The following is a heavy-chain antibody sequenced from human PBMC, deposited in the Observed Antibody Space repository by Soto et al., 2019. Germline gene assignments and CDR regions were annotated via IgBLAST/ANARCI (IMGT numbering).Heavy chain of an antibody. CDR2: ISGSGSST. V-gene: IGHV3-23*01. CDR3: AKDRAAYCPSFKAP. CDR1: EFTFSNYA. D-gene: IGHD2-15*01. Sequence: EVQLLESGGGLVQPGGSLRLSCAASEFTFSNYAMSWVRQAPGKGLDWVSCISGSGSSTYYADSVKGRFAISRDNSKNILYRQLTSLRPEDTALYFCAKDRAAYCPSFKAPGGQGTLVTVS. J-gene: IGHJ5*02.